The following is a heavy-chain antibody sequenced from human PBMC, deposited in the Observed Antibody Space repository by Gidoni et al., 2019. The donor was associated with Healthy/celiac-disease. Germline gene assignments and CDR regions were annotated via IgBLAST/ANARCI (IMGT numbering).Heavy chain of an antibody. CDR3: ARFPRTAMVPYYFDY. D-gene: IGHD5-18*01. CDR1: GGSFSGYY. Sequence: QVQLQQWGAGLLKHSETLSLTCAVYGGSFSGYYWSWIRQPPGKGLEWIGEINHSGSTNYNPSLKSRVTISVDTSKNQFSLKLSSVTAADTAVYYCARFPRTAMVPYYFDYWGQGTLVTVSS. CDR2: INHSGST. V-gene: IGHV4-34*01. J-gene: IGHJ4*02.